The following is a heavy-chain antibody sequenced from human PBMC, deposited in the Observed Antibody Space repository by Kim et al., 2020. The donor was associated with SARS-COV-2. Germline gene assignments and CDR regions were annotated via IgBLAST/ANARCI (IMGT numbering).Heavy chain of an antibody. CDR1: GYMFTNHW. D-gene: IGHD6-25*01. CDR3: ARGSGSWRDFFDY. J-gene: IGHJ4*02. V-gene: IGHV5-51*01. Sequence: GESLKISCRGSGYMFTNHWTGWVRQMPGKGLEWMRVVNPGDSNTRYGQSFEGQVTISADKSINTIYLQWSSLKASDTAMYYCARGSGSWRDFFDYWGQGTQVTVSS. CDR2: VNPGDSNT.